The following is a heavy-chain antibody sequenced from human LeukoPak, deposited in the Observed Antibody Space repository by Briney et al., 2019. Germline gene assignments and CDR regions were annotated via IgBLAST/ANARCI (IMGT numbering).Heavy chain of an antibody. CDR2: IRYNGNNQ. CDR3: AGAYSAYDPFDY. CDR1: GFTFNNYG. Sequence: GGSLRLSCAASGFTFNNYGMHWVRQAPGKGLEWVAFIRYNGNNQYYADSVKGRFTISRDNAKNTVHLQMNSLRVEDRAIYFCAGAYSAYDPFDYWGQGILVTVSS. V-gene: IGHV3-30*02. D-gene: IGHD5-12*01. J-gene: IGHJ4*02.